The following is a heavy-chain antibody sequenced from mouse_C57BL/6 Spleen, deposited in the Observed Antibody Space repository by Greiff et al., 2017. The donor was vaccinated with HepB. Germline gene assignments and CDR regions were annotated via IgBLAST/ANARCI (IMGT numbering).Heavy chain of an antibody. CDR1: GYTFTSYW. CDR3: AAGFITTTGDY. Sequence: QVQLQQPGAELVRPGSSVKLSCKASGYTFTSYWMHWVKQRPIQGLEWIGNIDPSDSETHYNQKFKDKATLTVDKSSSTAYMQLSSLTSEDSAVYYCAAGFITTTGDYWGQGTSVTVSS. CDR2: IDPSDSET. J-gene: IGHJ4*01. V-gene: IGHV1-52*01. D-gene: IGHD1-1*01.